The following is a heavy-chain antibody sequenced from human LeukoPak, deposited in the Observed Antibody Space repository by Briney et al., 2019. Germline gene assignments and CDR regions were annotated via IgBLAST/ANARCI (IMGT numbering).Heavy chain of an antibody. J-gene: IGHJ4*02. CDR1: GYTFTSYF. D-gene: IGHD6-19*01. CDR2: INPTSGST. Sequence: ASVKLSCKASGYTFTSYFLHWVRQAPGQGLEWLGIINPTSGSTTYAQKLLGRVTVTRDRSTSTVYMELNSLRSEDTAVYYCARDGGYSSGYYRGLYWGQGTLVTVSS. V-gene: IGHV1-46*01. CDR3: ARDGGYSSGYYRGLY.